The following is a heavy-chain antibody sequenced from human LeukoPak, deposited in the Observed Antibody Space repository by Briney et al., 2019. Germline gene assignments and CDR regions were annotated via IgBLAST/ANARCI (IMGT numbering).Heavy chain of an antibody. D-gene: IGHD6-19*01. Sequence: PSETLSLTCTVSGGSISSGSYYWGWIRQPPGTGLEWIGNIYYSGSTYYNPSLKSRVTISLDTSKNQFPLKLSSVTAADTAVYFCARGGQWLARPNFDYWGQGTLVTVSS. CDR1: GGSISSGSYY. J-gene: IGHJ4*02. CDR3: ARGGQWLARPNFDY. CDR2: IYYSGST. V-gene: IGHV4-39*06.